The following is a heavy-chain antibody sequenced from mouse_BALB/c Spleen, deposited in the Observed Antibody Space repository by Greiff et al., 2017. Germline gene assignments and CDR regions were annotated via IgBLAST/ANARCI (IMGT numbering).Heavy chain of an antibody. CDR3: ARREGNYDY. V-gene: IGHV1-7*01. D-gene: IGHD2-1*01. Sequence: QVQLKQSGAELAKPGASVKMSCKASGYTFTSYWMHWVKQRPGQGLEWIGYINPSTGYTEYNQKFKDKATLTADKSSSTAYMQLSSLTSEDSAVYYCARREGNYDYWGQGTTLTVSS. J-gene: IGHJ2*01. CDR1: GYTFTSYW. CDR2: INPSTGYT.